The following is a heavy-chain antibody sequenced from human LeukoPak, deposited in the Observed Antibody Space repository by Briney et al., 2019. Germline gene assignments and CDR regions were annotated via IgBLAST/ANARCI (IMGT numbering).Heavy chain of an antibody. D-gene: IGHD3-10*01. CDR2: MNPNSANT. J-gene: IGHJ4*02. CDR1: GGTFSSYT. V-gene: IGHV1-8*02. CDR3: ARGWFGEIPFLDF. Sequence: ASVKVSCKASGGTFSSYTINWVRQATGQGLEWMGWMNPNSANTGYAQKFQGRVTMTRDTSINTAYMELSSLRSEDTAVYYCARGWFGEIPFLDFWGQGTLVTVSS.